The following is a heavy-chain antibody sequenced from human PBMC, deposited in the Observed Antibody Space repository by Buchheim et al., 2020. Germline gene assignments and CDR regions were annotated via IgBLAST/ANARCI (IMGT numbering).Heavy chain of an antibody. CDR3: AKDALLYCSGGSCPTQNFDY. D-gene: IGHD2-15*01. V-gene: IGHV3-30*18. J-gene: IGHJ4*02. Sequence: QVQLVESGGGVVQPGRSLRLSCAASGFTFSCYGMHWVRQAPGKGLEWVAVISYDGSNKYYADSVKGRFTISRDNSKNTLYLQMNSLRAEDTAVYYCAKDALLYCSGGSCPTQNFDYWGQGTL. CDR2: ISYDGSNK. CDR1: GFTFSCYG.